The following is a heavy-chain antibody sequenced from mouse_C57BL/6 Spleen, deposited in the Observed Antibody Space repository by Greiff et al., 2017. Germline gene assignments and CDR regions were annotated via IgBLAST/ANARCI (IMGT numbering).Heavy chain of an antibody. Sequence: VQLQQSGAELVRPGASVTLSCKASGYTFTDYEMHWVKQTPVHGLEWIGAIDPETGGTAYNQKFKGKAILTADQSSSTAYMELRSLTAEDSAVYDCTSPTGYWGQGTTLTVAT. V-gene: IGHV1-15*01. J-gene: IGHJ2*01. CDR3: TSPTGY. D-gene: IGHD1-1*01. CDR2: IDPETGGT. CDR1: GYTFTDYE.